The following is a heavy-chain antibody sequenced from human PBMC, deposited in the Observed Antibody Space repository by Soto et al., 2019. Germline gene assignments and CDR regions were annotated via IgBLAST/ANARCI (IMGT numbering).Heavy chain of an antibody. CDR3: ARRGPGVTMVRGVKSSPFDP. Sequence: SETLSLTCAVYGGSFSGYYWTWIRQPPGKGLEWIGEINHSGSTNYNPSLKSRVTISVDTSKNQFSLKLSSVTAADTAVYYCARRGPGVTMVRGVKSSPFDPWGQGTLVTVSS. D-gene: IGHD3-10*01. CDR1: GGSFSGYY. J-gene: IGHJ5*02. V-gene: IGHV4-34*01. CDR2: INHSGST.